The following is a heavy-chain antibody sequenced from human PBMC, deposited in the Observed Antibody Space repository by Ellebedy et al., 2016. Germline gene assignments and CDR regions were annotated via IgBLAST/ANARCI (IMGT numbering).Heavy chain of an antibody. CDR1: GGTFSSYY. CDR3: ARGRQYSDTSGYYLDS. J-gene: IGHJ5*01. V-gene: IGHV4-34*01. CDR2: INHSGST. Sequence: SETLSLTXAVYGGTFSSYYWSWIRQPPGKGLEWIGEINHSGSTTYNPSLKSRVTISADTSKNQFSLRLRFVTAADTAVYYCARGRQYSDTSGYYLDSWGLGGLVTVSS. D-gene: IGHD3-22*01.